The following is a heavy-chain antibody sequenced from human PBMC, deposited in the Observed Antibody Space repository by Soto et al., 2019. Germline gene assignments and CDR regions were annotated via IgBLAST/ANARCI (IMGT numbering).Heavy chain of an antibody. V-gene: IGHV1-18*04. Sequence: ASVEVSCKASGYTFTSYGISWVRQAPGQGLEWMGWISAYNGNTNYAQKLQGRVTMTTDTSTSTAYMELRSLRSDDTAVYYCARVFCSSTSCYNWFDPWGQGTLVTVS. CDR3: ARVFCSSTSCYNWFDP. CDR1: GYTFTSYG. D-gene: IGHD2-2*01. CDR2: ISAYNGNT. J-gene: IGHJ5*02.